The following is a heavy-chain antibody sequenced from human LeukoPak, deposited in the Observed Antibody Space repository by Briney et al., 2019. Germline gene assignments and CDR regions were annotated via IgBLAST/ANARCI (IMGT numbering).Heavy chain of an antibody. D-gene: IGHD3-16*02. V-gene: IGHV5-51*01. CDR2: IYPGDSDT. CDR3: AREYYDYVWGSYRYEYFDY. Sequence: GGSLKISCKGSGYSFTSYWIGWVRQMPGKGLEWMGIIYPGDSDTRYSPSFQGQVTISADKSISTAYLQWSSLKASDTAMYYCAREYYDYVWGSYRYEYFDYWGQGTLVTASS. CDR1: GYSFTSYW. J-gene: IGHJ4*02.